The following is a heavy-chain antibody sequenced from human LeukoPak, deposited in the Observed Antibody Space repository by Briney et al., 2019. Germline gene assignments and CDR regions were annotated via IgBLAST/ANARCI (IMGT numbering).Heavy chain of an antibody. CDR2: IYSGGST. J-gene: IGHJ4*02. Sequence: QPGGSLRLSCAASGFTVSSNYMSWVRQAPGKGLEWVSVIYSGGSTYYADSVKGRFTISRDNSKNTLYLQMNSLRAEDTAVYYCAKDLGPIGVAPPDVCDYWGQGTLVTVSS. CDR3: AKDLGPIGVAPPDVCDY. V-gene: IGHV3-53*05. CDR1: GFTVSSNY. D-gene: IGHD3-3*01.